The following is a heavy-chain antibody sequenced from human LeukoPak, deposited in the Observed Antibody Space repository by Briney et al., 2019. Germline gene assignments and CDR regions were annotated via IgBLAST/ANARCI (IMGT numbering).Heavy chain of an antibody. CDR1: GFTFSSYS. J-gene: IGHJ3*02. CDR2: ISGSGGST. Sequence: GGSLRLSCAASGFTFSSYSMNWVRQAPGKGLEWVSAISGSGGSTYYADSVKGRFTISRDNSKNTLYLQMNSLRAEDTAAYYCAKDYEITMVRGVVSDAFDIWGQGTMVTVSS. D-gene: IGHD3-10*01. V-gene: IGHV3-23*01. CDR3: AKDYEITMVRGVVSDAFDI.